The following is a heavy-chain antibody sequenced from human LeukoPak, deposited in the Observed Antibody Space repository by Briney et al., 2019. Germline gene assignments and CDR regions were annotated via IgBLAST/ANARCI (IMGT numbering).Heavy chain of an antibody. CDR3: ARRYCSGGSCRDALDI. CDR2: IYYSGST. CDR1: GGSISSAGYY. J-gene: IGHJ3*02. Sequence: PSETLPLTCTVSGGSISSAGYYWSWIRLHPGKGLEWIGYIYYSGSTYYNPSLKSRVTISIDTSKSQLSLNLTSVTAADTAVYYCARRYCSGGSCRDALDIWGQGTMVTVSS. D-gene: IGHD2-15*01. V-gene: IGHV4-31*03.